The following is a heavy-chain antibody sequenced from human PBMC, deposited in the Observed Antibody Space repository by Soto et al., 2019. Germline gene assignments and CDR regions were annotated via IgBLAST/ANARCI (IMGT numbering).Heavy chain of an antibody. D-gene: IGHD4-17*01. V-gene: IGHV3-49*03. J-gene: IGHJ3*02. CDR1: GFTFGDYA. CDR2: IRSKAYGGTT. CDR3: TSKYGDYDNENDAFDI. Sequence: GGSLRLSCTASGFTFGDYAMSWFRQAPGKGLEWVGFIRSKAYGGTTEYAASVKGRFTISRDDSKSIAYLQMNSLKTEDTAVYYCTSKYGDYDNENDAFDIWGQGTMVTVSS.